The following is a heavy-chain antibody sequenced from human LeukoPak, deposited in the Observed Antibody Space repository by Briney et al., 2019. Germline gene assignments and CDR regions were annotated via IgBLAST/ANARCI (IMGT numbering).Heavy chain of an antibody. Sequence: ASVKVSCKASGYTFTGYYMHWVRQAPGQGLEWMGRINPNSGGTNYAQKFQGRVTMTRDTTISTAYMELSRLRSDDTAAYDCARDSRIGIDYWGQGTLVTVSS. CDR1: GYTFTGYY. D-gene: IGHD1-26*01. J-gene: IGHJ4*02. CDR2: INPNSGGT. V-gene: IGHV1-2*06. CDR3: ARDSRIGIDY.